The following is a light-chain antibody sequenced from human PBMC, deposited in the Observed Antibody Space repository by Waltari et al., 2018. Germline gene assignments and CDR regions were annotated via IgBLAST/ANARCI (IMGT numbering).Light chain of an antibody. CDR1: QSVSNNQ. CDR3: QQYGSSPLT. CDR2: GAF. Sequence: EIVLTQSPGTLFLSPGVSATLSCRARQSVSNNQLAWYQQSPGKAPRLVIYGAFARATAIPDRFSGTGSGTDFTLTISRLEPEDFAMYYCQQYGSSPLTFGQGTRLEIK. V-gene: IGKV3-20*01. J-gene: IGKJ5*01.